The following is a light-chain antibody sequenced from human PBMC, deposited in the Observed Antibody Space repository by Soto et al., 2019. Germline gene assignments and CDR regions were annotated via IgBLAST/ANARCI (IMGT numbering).Light chain of an antibody. CDR3: CSFAGNSNYV. CDR1: SNDVGSYNL. CDR2: GGS. Sequence: QSVLAQPASVSGSPGQSIAVSCGGTSNDVGSYNLVSWYQHHPGKAPKLMIYGGSKRPSGVSDRFSGSKSGNTASLTISGLQAEDEADYYCCSFAGNSNYVFGTRTKVTVL. V-gene: IGLV2-23*01. J-gene: IGLJ1*01.